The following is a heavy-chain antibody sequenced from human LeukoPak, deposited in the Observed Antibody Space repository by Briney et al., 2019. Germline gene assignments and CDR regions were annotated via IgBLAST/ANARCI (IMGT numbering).Heavy chain of an antibody. V-gene: IGHV1-69*02. Sequence: GASVKVSCKASGGTFSSYTISWVRQAPGQGLEWMGRIIPILGIANYAQKFQGRVTITADKSTSTAYMELSSLRSEDTAVYYCARSLRSGYSSGWLTGWFDPWGQGTLVTVSS. D-gene: IGHD6-19*01. CDR3: ARSLRSGYSSGWLTGWFDP. CDR2: IIPILGIA. CDR1: GGTFSSYT. J-gene: IGHJ5*02.